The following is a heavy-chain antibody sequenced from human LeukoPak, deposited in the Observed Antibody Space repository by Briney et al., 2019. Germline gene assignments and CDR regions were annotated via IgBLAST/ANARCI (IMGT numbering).Heavy chain of an antibody. CDR1: GGSISSGDYY. CDR2: IYYSGST. D-gene: IGHD4-23*01. CDR3: ARVPPDDGGNSLFDY. Sequence: SQTLSLTCTVSGGSISSGDYYWSWIRQPPGKGLEWIGYIYYSGSTNYNPSLKSRVTISVDTSENQFSLKLSSVTAADTAVYYCARVPPDDGGNSLFDYWGQGTLVTVSS. J-gene: IGHJ4*02. V-gene: IGHV4-30-4*01.